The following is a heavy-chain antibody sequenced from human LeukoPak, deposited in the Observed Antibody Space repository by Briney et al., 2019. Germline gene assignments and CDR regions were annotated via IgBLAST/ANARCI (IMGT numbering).Heavy chain of an antibody. D-gene: IGHD6-19*01. CDR2: IYPGDSDT. CDR3: ANLAVAGNDAFDI. J-gene: IGHJ3*02. CDR1: GYSFTSYW. V-gene: IGHV5-51*01. Sequence: GESLKISCKGPGYSFTSYWIGWVRQMPGKGLEWMGIIYPGDSDTRYSPSFQGQVTISADKSISTAYLQWSSLKASDTAMYYCANLAVAGNDAFDIWGQGTMVTVSS.